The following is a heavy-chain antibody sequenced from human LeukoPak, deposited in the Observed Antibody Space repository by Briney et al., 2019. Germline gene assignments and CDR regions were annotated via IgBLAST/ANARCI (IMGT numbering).Heavy chain of an antibody. CDR1: GYSFISYW. CDR2: IYPGDSDT. J-gene: IGHJ4*02. D-gene: IGHD2-15*01. V-gene: IGHV5-51*01. CDR3: ARRYCSGGSCYSGLDY. Sequence: HGESLKISCKGSGYSFISYWIGWVRQMPGKGLELMGIIYPGDSDTRYTPSFQGQVIISADKSISTAYLQWSSLKASDTAIYYCARRYCSGGSCYSGLDYWGQGTLVTVSS.